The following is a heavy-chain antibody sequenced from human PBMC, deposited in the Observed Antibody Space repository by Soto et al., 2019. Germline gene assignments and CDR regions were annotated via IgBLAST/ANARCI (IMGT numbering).Heavy chain of an antibody. J-gene: IGHJ6*02. CDR1: GGTFSSYT. D-gene: IGHD6-13*01. CDR3: ARVAAAGSYYYYGMDV. Sequence: SVKVSCKASGGTFSSYTISWVRQAPGQGLEWMGRIIPILGIANYSPSFQGHVTISADKSISTAYLQWSSLKASDTAMYYCARVAAAGSYYYYGMDVWGQGTTVTVSS. CDR2: IIPILGIA. V-gene: IGHV1-69*02.